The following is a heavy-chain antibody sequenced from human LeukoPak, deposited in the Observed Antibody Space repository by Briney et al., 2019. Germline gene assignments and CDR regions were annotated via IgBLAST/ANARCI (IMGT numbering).Heavy chain of an antibody. D-gene: IGHD6-13*01. V-gene: IGHV4-31*03. Sequence: PSETLSLTCTVSGGSISSGGYYWSWIRQHPGRGLEWIGYIYYSGSTYYNPSLKSRVTISVDTSKNQFSLKLSSVTAADTAVYYCARDPGIAAAGKGYWGQGTLVTVSS. CDR2: IYYSGST. J-gene: IGHJ4*02. CDR3: ARDPGIAAAGKGY. CDR1: GGSISSGGYY.